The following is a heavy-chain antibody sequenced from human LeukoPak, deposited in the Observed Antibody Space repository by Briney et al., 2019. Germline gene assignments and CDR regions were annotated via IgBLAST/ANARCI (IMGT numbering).Heavy chain of an antibody. D-gene: IGHD3-22*01. CDR1: GGSISSGSYY. V-gene: IGHV4-61*02. CDR3: ARGGGYYDSSGYYSEYFQH. J-gene: IGHJ1*01. CDR2: IYTSGST. Sequence: PSETLSLTCTVSGGSISSGSYYWSWIRQPAGKGLEWIGRIYTSGSTNYNPSLKRRVTISVDTSKNQFSLKLSSVTAADTAVYYCARGGGYYDSSGYYSEYFQHWGQGTLVTVSS.